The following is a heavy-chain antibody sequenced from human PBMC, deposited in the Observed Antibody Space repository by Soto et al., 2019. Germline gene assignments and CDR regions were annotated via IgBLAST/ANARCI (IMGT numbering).Heavy chain of an antibody. V-gene: IGHV5-10-1*04. CDR1: GIEFARHW. CDR2: IDLVDSRT. CDR3: ARLNFGALTSFSWFAP. Sequence: GGCLKISCQGSGIEFARHWSSWMSPMHREGLDWIGNIDLVDSRTSYSPSFHGKLPLSTDKSINTSFLQRATLRASDTAISYCARLNFGALTSFSWFAPWGQGTLGTVS. D-gene: IGHD3-3*01. J-gene: IGHJ5*02.